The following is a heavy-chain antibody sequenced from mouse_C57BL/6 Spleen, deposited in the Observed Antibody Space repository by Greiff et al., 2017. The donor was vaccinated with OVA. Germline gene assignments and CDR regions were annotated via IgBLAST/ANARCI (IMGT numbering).Heavy chain of an antibody. CDR3: ARNGPAWFAY. V-gene: IGHV1-59*01. Sequence: VQLQQPGAELVRPGTSVKLSCKASGYTFTSYWMHWVKQRPGQGLEWIGVIDPSDSYTNYNQKFKGKATLTVDTSSSTAYMQLSSLTSEDSAVYYCARNGPAWFAYWGQGTLVTVSA. CDR1: GYTFTSYW. CDR2: IDPSDSYT. J-gene: IGHJ3*01.